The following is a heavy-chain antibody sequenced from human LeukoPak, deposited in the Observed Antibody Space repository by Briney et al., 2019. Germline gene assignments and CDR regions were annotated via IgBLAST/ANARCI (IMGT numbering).Heavy chain of an antibody. V-gene: IGHV3-66*01. CDR2: IYRGGST. CDR1: GLTVGSNY. CDR3: ARERVENQQLVGGNY. Sequence: GGSLRLSCAASGLTVGSNYMSWVRQAPGKGLEWVSVIYRGGSTYYADSVKGRFTISRDNSKNTLYLQMNSLRAEDTAVYYCARERVENQQLVGGNYWGQGTLATVSS. D-gene: IGHD6-6*01. J-gene: IGHJ4*02.